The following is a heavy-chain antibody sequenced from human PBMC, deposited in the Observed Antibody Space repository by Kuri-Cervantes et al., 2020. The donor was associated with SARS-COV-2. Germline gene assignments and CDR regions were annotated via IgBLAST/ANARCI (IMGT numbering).Heavy chain of an antibody. CDR3: AREGSSWLVGDWFDP. J-gene: IGHJ5*02. V-gene: IGHV3-23*01. CDR1: GFTFSSYA. Sequence: GGSLRLSCAASGFTFSSYAMSWVRQAPGKGLEWVSAISGSGGSTYYADSVKGRFTISRDNSKNTLYLQMNSLRAEDTAVYYCAREGSSWLVGDWFDPWGQGTLVTVSS. D-gene: IGHD6-13*01. CDR2: ISGSGGST.